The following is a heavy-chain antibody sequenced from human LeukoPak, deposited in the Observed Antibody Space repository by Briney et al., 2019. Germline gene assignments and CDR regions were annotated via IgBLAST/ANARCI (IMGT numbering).Heavy chain of an antibody. Sequence: GGSLRLSCAAPGFIFAIHWVRQAPGKGLEWVSLISGDGDSTFYADSVRGRFTISRDNTRKSLFLQMSSLRSEDTALYYCARESETSGWYDYWGQGTLVTVSS. CDR2: ISGDGDST. J-gene: IGHJ4*02. V-gene: IGHV3-43*02. CDR3: ARESETSGWYDY. CDR1: GFIFA. D-gene: IGHD6-19*01.